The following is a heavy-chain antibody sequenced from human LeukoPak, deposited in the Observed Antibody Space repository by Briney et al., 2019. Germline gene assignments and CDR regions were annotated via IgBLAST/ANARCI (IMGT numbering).Heavy chain of an antibody. Sequence: PSETLSLTCSVSGASVSSGSYYWSWIRHPPRKGLEWIGYIYYSGSTNYNPSLKSRVTISLDTSKNQFSLRLSSVTAADAAVYYCTSRHGDSGSSNCWGQGALVTVSS. CDR2: IYYSGST. D-gene: IGHD3-10*01. CDR3: TSRHGDSGSSNC. CDR1: GASVSSGSYY. J-gene: IGHJ4*02. V-gene: IGHV4-61*01.